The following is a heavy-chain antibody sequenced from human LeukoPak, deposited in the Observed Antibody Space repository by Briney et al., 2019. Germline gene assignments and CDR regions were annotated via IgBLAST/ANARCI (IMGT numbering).Heavy chain of an antibody. D-gene: IGHD3-22*01. V-gene: IGHV3-11*01. CDR1: GFLFSDYY. Sequence: GGSLRLSCAASGFLFSDYYMTWIRQAPGKGLEWLSYINSSGSATDYADSVKGRFTISGDNAKNSLYLQMSSLRAEDTAVYYCARDLGYYESSGYYHYFDYWGQGTLVTVSS. CDR2: INSSGSAT. CDR3: ARDLGYYESSGYYHYFDY. J-gene: IGHJ4*02.